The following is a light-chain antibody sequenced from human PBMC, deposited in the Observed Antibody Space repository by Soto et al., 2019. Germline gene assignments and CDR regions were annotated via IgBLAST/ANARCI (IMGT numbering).Light chain of an antibody. CDR1: HGISTY. J-gene: IGKJ1*01. Sequence: DIQMTQSPSSLSACVGDRVTITCRASHGISTYLNWYQQKPGKAPSPLIYDASSLQSGVPSRFSGSGSGTDFTLTISSLKPEDFATYYCQQSYSSPRTFGQGTKVDIK. CDR3: QQSYSSPRT. V-gene: IGKV1-39*01. CDR2: DAS.